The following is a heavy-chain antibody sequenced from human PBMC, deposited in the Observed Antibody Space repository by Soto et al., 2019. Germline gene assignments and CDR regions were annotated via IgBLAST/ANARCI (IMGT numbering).Heavy chain of an antibody. CDR3: ARGYYYGSGSYC. D-gene: IGHD3-10*01. J-gene: IGHJ4*02. CDR1: GGSFSGYY. CDR2: INHSGST. V-gene: IGHV4-34*01. Sequence: SETLSLTCAVYGGSFSGYYWSWIRQPPGKGLEWIGEINHSGSTNYNPSLKSRVTISVDTSKNQFSLKLSSVTAADTAVYYCARGYYYGSGSYCWGQGTLVTVSS.